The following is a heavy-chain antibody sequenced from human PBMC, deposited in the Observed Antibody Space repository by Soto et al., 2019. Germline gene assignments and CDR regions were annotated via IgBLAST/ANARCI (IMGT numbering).Heavy chain of an antibody. CDR3: ARHMRAVAAPLDY. V-gene: IGHV4-39*01. CDR2: IHYSGST. CDR1: GGSIRDTIYY. D-gene: IGHD6-19*01. Sequence: PSETLSLTCTVSGGSIRDTIYYWGWIRQPPGKGLEWIGSIHYSGSTHYNPSLKSRVTISVDPSKSQFSLNLTSVTPADTSVYYCARHMRAVAAPLDYRGKGTVVPVSS. J-gene: IGHJ4*02.